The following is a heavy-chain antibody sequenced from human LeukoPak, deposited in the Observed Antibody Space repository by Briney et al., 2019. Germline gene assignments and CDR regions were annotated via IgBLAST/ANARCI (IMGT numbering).Heavy chain of an antibody. V-gene: IGHV1-46*01. CDR2: INPTRGSA. CDR1: VYTFTTYY. CDR3: ARESHNVAWHLGGY. D-gene: IGHD3-22*01. J-gene: IGHJ4*02. Sequence: ASVKVSCMASVYTFTTYYMHWVRQPPGQGLEWMGMINPTRGSASYAQKFQDRVTMTRDTSTSTVYMELSGLTSEDTAVYYCARESHNVAWHLGGYWGQGTLVTVSS.